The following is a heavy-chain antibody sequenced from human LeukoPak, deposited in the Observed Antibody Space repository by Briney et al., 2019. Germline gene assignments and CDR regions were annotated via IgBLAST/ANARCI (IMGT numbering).Heavy chain of an antibody. D-gene: IGHD2-21*01. V-gene: IGHV3-30*03. CDR2: ISNDGRNT. CDR3: ARDRRPDGDFLDF. CDR1: GFTFSSHG. Sequence: GGSLRLSCAASGFTFSSHGMHWVRQAPGKGLEWVALISNDGRNTYYRDSVKGRFTISRDNSKNTLFLQMNRLRVEDTAVYYCARDRRPDGDFLDFWGQGTPVSVAS. J-gene: IGHJ4*02.